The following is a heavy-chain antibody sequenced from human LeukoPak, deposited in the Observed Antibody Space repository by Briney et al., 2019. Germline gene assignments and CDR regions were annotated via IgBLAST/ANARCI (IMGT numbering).Heavy chain of an antibody. Sequence: PGRSLRLSCAASGFTFSSYGMHWVRQAPGKGLEWVAFIRYDGSNKYYADSVKGRFTISRDNSKNTLYLQMNSLRAEDTAVYYCAKDHYYGSGSYGSPDYWGQGTLVTVSS. CDR2: IRYDGSNK. CDR3: AKDHYYGSGSYGSPDY. J-gene: IGHJ4*02. CDR1: GFTFSSYG. D-gene: IGHD3-10*01. V-gene: IGHV3-30*02.